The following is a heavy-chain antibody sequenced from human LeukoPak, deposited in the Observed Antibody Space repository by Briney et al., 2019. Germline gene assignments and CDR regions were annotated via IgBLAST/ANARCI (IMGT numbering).Heavy chain of an antibody. V-gene: IGHV3-23*01. CDR3: AKMRGMPREAYHFDR. CDR1: GFKFNIYT. D-gene: IGHD1-26*01. CDR2: VGSGGTR. Sequence: PAGGSLRLSCAASGFKFNIYTMSWVRQAQGKGLEWISAVGSGGTRYYADSVKGRFTISRDNSENTVSLQMDSLRADDTAMYYCAKMRGMPREAYHFDRWGQGTLVAVSS. J-gene: IGHJ4*02.